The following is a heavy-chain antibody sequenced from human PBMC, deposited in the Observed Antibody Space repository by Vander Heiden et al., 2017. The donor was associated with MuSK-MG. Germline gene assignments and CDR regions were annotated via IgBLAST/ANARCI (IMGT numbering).Heavy chain of an antibody. V-gene: IGHV1-69*04. Sequence: QVQLVQSGAAVKKPGSSVKVSCKASGGTFSSYAISWVRQAPGKGLEWMGRIIPILDIANYTQKFQGRVTITADKSTSTAYMELSSLRSEDTAVYYCAGAGLFCSGGSCYSGGYFDYWGQGTLVTVSS. J-gene: IGHJ4*02. D-gene: IGHD2-15*01. CDR2: IIPILDIA. CDR1: GGTFSSYA. CDR3: AGAGLFCSGGSCYSGGYFDY.